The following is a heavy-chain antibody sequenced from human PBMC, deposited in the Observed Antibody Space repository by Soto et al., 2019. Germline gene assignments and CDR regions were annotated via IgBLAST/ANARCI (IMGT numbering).Heavy chain of an antibody. CDR3: ARQVTIFGVGRFDY. J-gene: IGHJ4*02. D-gene: IGHD3-3*01. CDR2: IIPIFGTA. CDR1: GGTFSSYA. V-gene: IGHV1-69*06. Sequence: KVSCKASGGTFSSYAISWVRQAPGQGLEWMGGIIPIFGTANYAQKFQGRVTITADKSTSTAYMELSSLRPEDTAVYYCARQVTIFGVGRFDYWGQGTLVTVSS.